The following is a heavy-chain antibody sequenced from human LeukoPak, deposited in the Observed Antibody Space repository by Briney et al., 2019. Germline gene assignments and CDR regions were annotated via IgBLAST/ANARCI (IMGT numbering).Heavy chain of an antibody. D-gene: IGHD6-19*01. CDR2: INHSGST. Sequence: SETLSLTCAVYGGSFSGYYWSWIRQPPGKGLEWIGEINHSGSTNYNPSLKSRVTISVDTSKNQFSLKLSSVTAADTAVYYCARGHRGGSLGWYDYWGQGTLVTVSS. V-gene: IGHV4-34*01. J-gene: IGHJ4*02. CDR3: ARGHRGGSLGWYDY. CDR1: GGSFSGYY.